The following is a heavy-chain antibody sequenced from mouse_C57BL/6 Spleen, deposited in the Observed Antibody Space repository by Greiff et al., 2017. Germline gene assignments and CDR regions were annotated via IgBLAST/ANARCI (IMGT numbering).Heavy chain of an antibody. CDR2: IGPGSGST. CDR3: AIPYGYDGPGLAY. CDR1: CYTFTDYY. V-gene: IGHV1-77*01. J-gene: IGHJ3*01. D-gene: IGHD2-2*01. Sequence: VQLQQSGAELVKPGASVKISCKASCYTFTDYYINWVKQRPGQGLEWIGKIGPGSGSTYYNEKFKGKATLTADKSSSTAYMQLSSLTSEDSAVYFCAIPYGYDGPGLAYWGQGTLVTVSA.